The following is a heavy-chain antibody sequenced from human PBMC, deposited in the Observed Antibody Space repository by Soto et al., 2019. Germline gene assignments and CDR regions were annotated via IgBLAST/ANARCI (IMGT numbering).Heavy chain of an antibody. Sequence: QVQLQESGPGLVEPSETLSRTCTVSGDSMTTYYWRWIRQSAEKGLEWIGRISAKGTTTYIPSLKSRIALSIDTSKNQFSLNLKFVTAADTAVYFCARDQSGAADIWGQGTLVTVS. D-gene: IGHD7-27*01. J-gene: IGHJ3*02. CDR1: GDSMTTYY. CDR3: ARDQSGAADI. V-gene: IGHV4-4*07. CDR2: ISAKGTT.